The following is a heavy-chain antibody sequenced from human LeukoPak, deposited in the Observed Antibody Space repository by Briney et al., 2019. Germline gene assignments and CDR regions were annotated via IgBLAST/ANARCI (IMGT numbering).Heavy chain of an antibody. CDR1: GFTFSSYA. CDR2: VSGNGATT. Sequence: GGSLRVSYAASGFTFSSYAMSWVRLAPGKGLEWVSTVSGNGATTYYADSVKGRFTSSRDNSKNTLDLQMSSLRAEDTAIYFCARVPHPTYSFDYWGRGTLVTVSS. D-gene: IGHD4-11*01. CDR3: ARVPHPTYSFDY. V-gene: IGHV3-23*01. J-gene: IGHJ4*02.